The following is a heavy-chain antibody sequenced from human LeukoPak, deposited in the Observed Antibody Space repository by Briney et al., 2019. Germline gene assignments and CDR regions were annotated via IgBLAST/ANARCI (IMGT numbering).Heavy chain of an antibody. V-gene: IGHV4-59*12. Sequence: PSETLSLTCAVYGGSFSGYYWSWIRQPPGKGLEWIGYIYYSGSTNYNPSPKSRVTISVDTSKNQFSLKLSSVTAADTAVYYCARDYQGGYGDKTVDYWGQGTQVTVSS. CDR2: IYYSGST. CDR1: GGSFSGYY. J-gene: IGHJ4*02. D-gene: IGHD5-18*01. CDR3: ARDYQGGYGDKTVDY.